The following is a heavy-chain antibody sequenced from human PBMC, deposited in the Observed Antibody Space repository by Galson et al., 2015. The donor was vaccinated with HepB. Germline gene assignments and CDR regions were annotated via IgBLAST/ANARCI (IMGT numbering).Heavy chain of an antibody. J-gene: IGHJ4*02. CDR3: AKLVGGSESDQYQPSGY. CDR2: ISYDGSNQ. V-gene: IGHV3-30*18. Sequence: SLRLSCAASGFAFSRHGMHWVRPAPGKGLEWVAVISYDGSNQYYADSVKGRFTISRDNSKNTLYLQMTSLRAEDTAVYYCAKLVGGSESDQYQPSGYWGQGTLVTVSS. CDR1: GFAFSRHG. D-gene: IGHD3-10*01.